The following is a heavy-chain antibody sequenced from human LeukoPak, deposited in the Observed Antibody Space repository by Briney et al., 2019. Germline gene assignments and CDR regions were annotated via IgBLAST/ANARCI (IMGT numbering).Heavy chain of an antibody. CDR2: ISGSGGST. V-gene: IGHV3-23*01. Sequence: GGSLRLSCAASGFTFSSYAMSWVRQAPGKGLEWVSAISGSGGSTYYADSVKGRFAISRDNSKNTLYLQMNSLRAEDTAVYYCAKDLLIAVAGTFGYWGQGTLVTVSS. J-gene: IGHJ4*02. D-gene: IGHD6-19*01. CDR1: GFTFSSYA. CDR3: AKDLLIAVAGTFGY.